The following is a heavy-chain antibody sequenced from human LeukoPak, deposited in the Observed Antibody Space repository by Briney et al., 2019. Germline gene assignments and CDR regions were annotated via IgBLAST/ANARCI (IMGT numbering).Heavy chain of an antibody. CDR3: ARDSGSIAAAGRQNWFDP. J-gene: IGHJ5*02. Sequence: SSETLSLTCTVSGGSISSYYWSWIRQPPGKGLEWIGYIYHSGSTNYNPSLKSRVTISVDTSKNQFSLKLSSVTAADTAVYYCARDSGSIAAAGRQNWFDPWGQGTLVTVSS. CDR1: GGSISSYY. V-gene: IGHV4-59*01. D-gene: IGHD6-13*01. CDR2: IYHSGST.